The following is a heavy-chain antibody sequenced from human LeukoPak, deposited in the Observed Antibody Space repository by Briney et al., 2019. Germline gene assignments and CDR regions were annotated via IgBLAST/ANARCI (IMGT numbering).Heavy chain of an antibody. Sequence: PSETLSLTCAVYGGSFSGYYWSWIRQPPGKGLEWIGEINHSGSTNYNPSLKSRVTISVDTSKNQFSLKLSSVTAADTAVYYRARRRVYPYYFDYWGQGTLVTVSS. CDR2: INHSGST. V-gene: IGHV4-34*01. D-gene: IGHD6-13*01. J-gene: IGHJ4*02. CDR1: GGSFSGYY. CDR3: ARRRVYPYYFDY.